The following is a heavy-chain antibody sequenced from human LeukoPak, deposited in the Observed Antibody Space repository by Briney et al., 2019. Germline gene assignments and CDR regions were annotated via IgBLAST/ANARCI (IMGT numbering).Heavy chain of an antibody. CDR1: GYTFTGYY. CDR3: ARAMVTAIRRDTLPYGMDV. V-gene: IGHV1-2*02. CDR2: INPNSGGT. Sequence: SVKVSCKASGYTFTGYYMHWVRQAPGQGLEWMGWINPNSGGTNYAQKFQGGVTMTRDTSISTAYMELSRLRSDDTAVYYCARAMVTAIRRDTLPYGMDVWGQGTTVTVSS. D-gene: IGHD2-21*02. J-gene: IGHJ6*02.